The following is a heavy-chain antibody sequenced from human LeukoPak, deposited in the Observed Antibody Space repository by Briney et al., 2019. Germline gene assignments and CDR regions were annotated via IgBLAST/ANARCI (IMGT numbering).Heavy chain of an antibody. Sequence: GGSLRLSCAASGFTFSSYDMHWVRQATGKSLEWVSVIGTAGDTYSPVSVKGRFTISRENAKNSLYLQMNSLRAGDTAVYYCARGLGDWGFDYWGQGTLVTVSS. V-gene: IGHV3-13*04. CDR3: ARGLGDWGFDY. CDR1: GFTFSSYD. J-gene: IGHJ4*02. D-gene: IGHD2-21*02. CDR2: IGTAGDT.